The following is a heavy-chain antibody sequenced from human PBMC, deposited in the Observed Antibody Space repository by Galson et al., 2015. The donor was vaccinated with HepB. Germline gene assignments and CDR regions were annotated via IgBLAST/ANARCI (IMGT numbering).Heavy chain of an antibody. Sequence: SLRLSCSASGSSFSSYSMKWVRQAPGKGLEWVSSISSSSSYIYYADSVKGRLTISRDNSKNTLYLQMNSLRAEDTAVYYCARDRGRTGTVYGMDVWGQGTTVTVSS. CDR1: GSSFSSYS. CDR2: ISSSSSYI. V-gene: IGHV3-21*01. J-gene: IGHJ6*02. CDR3: ARDRGRTGTVYGMDV. D-gene: IGHD1-1*01.